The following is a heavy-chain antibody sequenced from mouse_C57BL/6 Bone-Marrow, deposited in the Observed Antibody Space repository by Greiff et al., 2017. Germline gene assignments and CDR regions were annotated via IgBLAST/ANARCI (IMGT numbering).Heavy chain of an antibody. CDR1: GYTFTRYW. Sequence: QVHVKQSGAELAKPGASVKLSCKASGYTFTRYWMHWVNQRPGQGLEWIGYINPSSGYTKYNQKFKDKATLTADKSSSTAYMQLSSLTYEDSAVYYCARSCTTVVIDYWGQGTTLTVSS. CDR2: INPSSGYT. D-gene: IGHD1-1*01. V-gene: IGHV1-7*01. J-gene: IGHJ2*01. CDR3: ARSCTTVVIDY.